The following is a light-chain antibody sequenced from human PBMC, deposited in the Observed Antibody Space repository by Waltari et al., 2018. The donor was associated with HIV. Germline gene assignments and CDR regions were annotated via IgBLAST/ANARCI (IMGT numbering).Light chain of an antibody. V-gene: IGKV3-20*01. Sequence: EIALTQSPGTLSLSPGERATLSCRANQTISSTYLAWYQQKPGQAPRLLSYGASNRATGIPDRFSGSGSGTDFTLTISSLEPEDCAVYYCQQYIGSPRTFGQGTKVELK. CDR2: GAS. CDR1: QTISSTY. CDR3: QQYIGSPRT. J-gene: IGKJ1*01.